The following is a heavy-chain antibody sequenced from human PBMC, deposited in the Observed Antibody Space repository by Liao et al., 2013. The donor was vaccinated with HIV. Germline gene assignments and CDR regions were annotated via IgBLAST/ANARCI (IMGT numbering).Heavy chain of an antibody. V-gene: IGHV4-4*07. CDR3: ARAIVGARRGYFYMDV. D-gene: IGHD1-26*01. J-gene: IGHJ6*03. CDR1: GGTIDNYF. CDR2: IYTSGTT. Sequence: QVQLQQSGPRLVKPSETLSLTCTVSGGTIDNYFCNWIRQPAGKAPEWIGRIYTSGTTTYNPSFESRVSLSVDTSQKQFSLRLDSVTAADTAVYYCARAIVGARRGYFYMDVWGKGTTVTVSS.